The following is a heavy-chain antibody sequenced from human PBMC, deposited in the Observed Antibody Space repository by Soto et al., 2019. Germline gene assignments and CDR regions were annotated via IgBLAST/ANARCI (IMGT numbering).Heavy chain of an antibody. D-gene: IGHD5-12*01. CDR2: IKQDGSEK. V-gene: IGHV3-7*03. Sequence: GGSLRLSCAASGFTFSGYWMYWVRQAPGKGLEWVANIKQDGSEKWYVDSVKGRFTISRDNAKNSLYLQMNGLRAEDTAVYYCARDPKYSGYDFDYWGQGNLVTVSS. CDR1: GFTFSGYW. CDR3: ARDPKYSGYDFDY. J-gene: IGHJ4*02.